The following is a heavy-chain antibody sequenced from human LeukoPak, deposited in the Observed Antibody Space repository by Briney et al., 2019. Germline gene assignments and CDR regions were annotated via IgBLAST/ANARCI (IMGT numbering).Heavy chain of an antibody. Sequence: SVTLSLTCAVYGGSFSGNYWSWIRQPPGKGLEWIGEINHSGSTNYNPSLKSRVTISVDTSKNQFSLKLSSVTAADTAVYYCARDLVYSSGWFDPWGQGTLVTVSS. D-gene: IGHD6-19*01. CDR3: ARDLVYSSGWFDP. J-gene: IGHJ5*02. CDR1: GGSFSGNY. V-gene: IGHV4-34*01. CDR2: INHSGST.